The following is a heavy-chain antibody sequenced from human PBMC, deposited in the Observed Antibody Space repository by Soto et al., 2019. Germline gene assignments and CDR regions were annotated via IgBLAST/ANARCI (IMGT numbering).Heavy chain of an antibody. CDR1: GFTFSNYW. CDR2: INTDGTST. CDR3: ARDAVGEFFPMDD. D-gene: IGHD3-16*01. V-gene: IGHV3-74*01. Sequence: EVQLVESGGGLVQHGGSLRLSCAASGFTFSNYWMHWVRQAPGKGLVWVSRINTDGTSTTYADSVKGRFTISRDNARKTLYMQINSLRSEDTAVYYCARDAVGEFFPMDDWGRGTLVTVSS. J-gene: IGHJ4*02.